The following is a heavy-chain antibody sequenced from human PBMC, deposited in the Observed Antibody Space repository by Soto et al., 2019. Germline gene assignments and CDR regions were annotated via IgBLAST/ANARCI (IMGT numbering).Heavy chain of an antibody. J-gene: IGHJ6*02. V-gene: IGHV4-39*01. D-gene: IGHD3-3*01. CDR2: IYYSGST. Sequence: PSETLSLTCTVSGGSISSSSYYWGWIRQPPGKGLEWIGSIYYSGSTYYNPSLKSRVTISVDTSKNQFSLKLSSVTAADTAVYYCARAGPTYYDFWSGYYTPYYYYYGMDVWGQGTTVTVSS. CDR1: GGSISSSSYY. CDR3: ARAGPTYYDFWSGYYTPYYYYYGMDV.